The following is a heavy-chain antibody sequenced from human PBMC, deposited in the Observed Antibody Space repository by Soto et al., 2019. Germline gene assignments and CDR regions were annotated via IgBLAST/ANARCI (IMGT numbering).Heavy chain of an antibody. CDR3: ALGGRDGYAYRGGFDY. J-gene: IGHJ4*02. V-gene: IGHV1-69*01. Sequence: QVQLVQSGAEVKKPGSSVKVSCKASGGTFSSYAISWVRQAPGQGLEWMGGIIPMFGTANYAQKFQGRVTITADESTSTAYMELSSLRSEDTAVYYCALGGRDGYAYRGGFDYWGQGTLVTVSS. D-gene: IGHD5-12*01. CDR1: GGTFSSYA. CDR2: IIPMFGTA.